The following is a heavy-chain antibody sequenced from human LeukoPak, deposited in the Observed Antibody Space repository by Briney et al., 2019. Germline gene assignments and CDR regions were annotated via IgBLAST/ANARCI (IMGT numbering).Heavy chain of an antibody. CDR2: IRYDGSNK. Sequence: GGSLRLSCAASGFTFSSYGMHWVRQAPGKGVEWVAFIRYDGSNKYYADSVKGRFTIYRDNSKNTLYLQMNSLRAEETAVYYCAKFYDCSGYYVAFDIWGQGTMVTVSS. CDR1: GFTFSSYG. D-gene: IGHD3-22*01. V-gene: IGHV3-30*02. CDR3: AKFYDCSGYYVAFDI. J-gene: IGHJ3*02.